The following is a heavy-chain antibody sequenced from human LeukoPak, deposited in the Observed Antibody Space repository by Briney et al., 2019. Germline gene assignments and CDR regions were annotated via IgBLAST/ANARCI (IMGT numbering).Heavy chain of an antibody. D-gene: IGHD5-18*01. V-gene: IGHV4-39*01. CDR2: IYYSGST. Sequence: SETLSLTCTVSGGSISSSNYYWGWIRQPPGKGLEWIGSIYYSGSTYYNPSLKSRVTISVDTSKNQFSLKLSSVTAADTAVYYCASLGYSYGYGDDYRGQGTLVTVSS. CDR1: GGSISSSNYY. CDR3: ASLGYSYGYGDDY. J-gene: IGHJ4*02.